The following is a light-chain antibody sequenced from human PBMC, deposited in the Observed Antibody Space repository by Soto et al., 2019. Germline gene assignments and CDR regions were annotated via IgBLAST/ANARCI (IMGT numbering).Light chain of an antibody. CDR1: QYINTR. J-gene: IGKJ1*01. V-gene: IGKV3-11*01. CDR3: HQRQSWPRT. Sequence: EIVLRQSPATLSAFPGDRVTRSCMASQYINTRLAWYQHRPGQAPRLLIYQTSIRAAGIPARFSAIGSGTDFALTISDVQPEDFALYYCHQRQSWPRTFGQGTKVDIK. CDR2: QTS.